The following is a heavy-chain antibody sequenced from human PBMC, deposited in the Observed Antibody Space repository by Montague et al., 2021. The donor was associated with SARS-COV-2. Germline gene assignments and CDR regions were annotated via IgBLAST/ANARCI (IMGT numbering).Heavy chain of an antibody. V-gene: IGHV4-39*07. D-gene: IGHD2-21*01. J-gene: IGHJ2*01. CDR3: ARLNGWGIVFLVAVPRKNCYFDV. Sequence: SETLSLTCTVSGGSISTSPYFWGWIRQPPGKGLEWIGSIYYSGSTYYNPSLKSRVAISIDTSENQFSLKLSSVTAADTAVYYCARLNGWGIVFLVAVPRKNCYFDVWGRGTLVTVSS. CDR1: GGSISTSPYF. CDR2: IYYSGST.